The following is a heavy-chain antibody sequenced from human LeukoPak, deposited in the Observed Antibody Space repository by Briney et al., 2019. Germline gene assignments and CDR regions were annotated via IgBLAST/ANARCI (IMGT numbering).Heavy chain of an antibody. CDR1: GFIFSSYG. CDR3: ARDIGDYGDYGIYYYGMDV. D-gene: IGHD4-17*01. V-gene: IGHV3-33*01. Sequence: LPGGSLRLSCAASGFIFSSYGMHWVRQAPGKGLEWVAVIWYDGSNKYYADSVKGRFTISRDNSKNTLYLQMNSLRAEDTAVYYCARDIGDYGDYGIYYYGMDVWGQGTTVTVSS. CDR2: IWYDGSNK. J-gene: IGHJ6*02.